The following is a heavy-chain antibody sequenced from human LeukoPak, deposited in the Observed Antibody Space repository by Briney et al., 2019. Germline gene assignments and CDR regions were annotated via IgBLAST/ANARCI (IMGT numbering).Heavy chain of an antibody. Sequence: GGSLRLSCAASGFTFSSYAMSWVRQAPGKGLEWVSAISGSGGSTYYADSVKGRFTISRDNSKNTLYLQMNSLRAEDTAVYYCAKWGDYYRSSTRCVQCYFDYWGQGTLVTVSS. D-gene: IGHD2-2*01. V-gene: IGHV3-23*01. CDR3: AKWGDYYRSSTRCVQCYFDY. CDR2: ISGSGGST. CDR1: GFTFSSYA. J-gene: IGHJ4*02.